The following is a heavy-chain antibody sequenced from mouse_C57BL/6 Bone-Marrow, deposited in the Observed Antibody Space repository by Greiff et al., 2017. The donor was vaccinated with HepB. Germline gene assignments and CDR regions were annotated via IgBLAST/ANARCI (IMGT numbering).Heavy chain of an antibody. D-gene: IGHD3-2*02. CDR3: ARDWRRLRFFAY. CDR1: GFTFSSYA. V-gene: IGHV5-4*01. Sequence: EVKLVESGGGLVKPGGSLKLSCAASGFTFSSYAMSWVRQTPEKRLEWVATISDGGSYTYYPDNVKGRFTISRDNAKNNLYLQMSHLKSEDTAMYYCARDWRRLRFFAYWGQGTLVTVSA. J-gene: IGHJ3*01. CDR2: ISDGGSYT.